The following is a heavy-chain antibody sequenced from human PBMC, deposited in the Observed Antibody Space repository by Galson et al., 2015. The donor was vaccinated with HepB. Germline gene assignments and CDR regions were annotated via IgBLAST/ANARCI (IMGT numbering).Heavy chain of an antibody. V-gene: IGHV1-3*01. CDR3: ARVVRFGELSVYYYYGMDV. J-gene: IGHJ6*02. D-gene: IGHD3-10*01. CDR1: GYTFTSYA. Sequence: SVKVSCKASGYTFTSYAMHWVRQAPGQRLEWMGWINAGNGNTKYSQKFQGRVTITRDTSASTAYMELSSLRSEDTAVYYCARVVRFGELSVYYYYGMDVWGQGTTVTVSS. CDR2: INAGNGNT.